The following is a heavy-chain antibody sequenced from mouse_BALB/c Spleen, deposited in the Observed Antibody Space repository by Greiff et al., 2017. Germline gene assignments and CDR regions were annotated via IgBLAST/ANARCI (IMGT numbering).Heavy chain of an antibody. CDR1: GYSITSGYY. CDR3: ARKGTYGSIPSWFAY. J-gene: IGHJ3*01. Sequence: ESGPGLVKPSQSLSLTCSVTGYSITSGYYWNWIRQFPGNKLEWMGYISYDGSNNYNPSLKNRISITRDTSKNQFFLKLNSVTTEDTATYYCARKGTYGSIPSWFAYWGQGTLVTVSA. D-gene: IGHD1-1*01. CDR2: ISYDGSN. V-gene: IGHV3-6*02.